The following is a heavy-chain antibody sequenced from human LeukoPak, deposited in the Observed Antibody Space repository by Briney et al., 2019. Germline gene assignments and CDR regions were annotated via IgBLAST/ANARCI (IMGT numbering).Heavy chain of an antibody. V-gene: IGHV3-23*01. J-gene: IGHJ4*02. CDR1: GFTFSSYA. CDR2: ISGSGGST. Sequence: GGSLRLSCAASGFTFSSYAMSWVRQAPGKGLEWVSAISGSGGSTYYADSVKGRFTISRDNSKNTLYLQMNSLRAEDTAVYYCAKDIYWNYYDSSGYYYYWGQGTLVTVSS. CDR3: AKDIYWNYYDSSGYYYY. D-gene: IGHD3-22*01.